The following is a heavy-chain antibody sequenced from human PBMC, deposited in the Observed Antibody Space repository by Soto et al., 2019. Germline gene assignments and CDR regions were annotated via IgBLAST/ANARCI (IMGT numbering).Heavy chain of an antibody. Sequence: EVQLVESGGGLVQPGGSLRLSCAASGFTFSSYWMHWVRQAPGKGLVWVSRINSDGGSTYYADAVKGRFTISRDNAKNTLDLQMYSRGAEGTAVYYCARDFGYWGQGTLVTVSS. J-gene: IGHJ4*02. CDR1: GFTFSSYW. CDR3: ARDFGY. V-gene: IGHV3-74*01. D-gene: IGHD3-10*01. CDR2: INSDGGST.